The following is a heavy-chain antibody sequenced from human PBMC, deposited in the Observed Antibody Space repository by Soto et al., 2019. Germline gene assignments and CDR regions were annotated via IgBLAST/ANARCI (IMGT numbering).Heavy chain of an antibody. CDR2: ISYDGSNK. Sequence: PTGSLRISCAASGFTFSSYAMHWVRQAPRKELQQVAVISYDGSNKYYADSVKGRFTISRDNSKNTLYLQMNSLRAEDTAVYYCARDPALVTAGTDYYYGMDVWGQGTTVTVSS. CDR3: ARDPALVTAGTDYYYGMDV. J-gene: IGHJ6*02. V-gene: IGHV3-30-3*01. CDR1: GFTFSSYA. D-gene: IGHD6-13*01.